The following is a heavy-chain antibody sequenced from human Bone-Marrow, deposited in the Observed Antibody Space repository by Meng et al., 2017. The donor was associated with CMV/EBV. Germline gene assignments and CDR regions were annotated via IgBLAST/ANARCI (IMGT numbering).Heavy chain of an antibody. V-gene: IGHV4-4*01. J-gene: IGHJ4*02. D-gene: IGHD4-23*01. CDR2: IYYRGST. Sequence: GCSINIPTGWTWVRQSPGKGLGWIGEIYYRGSTNYNPSLESRVTISLDESKNQFSLRLSSVTAADTAIYFCARRVPRGDYGGNSGDYWGQGFLVTVSS. CDR1: GCSINIPTG. CDR3: ARRVPRGDYGGNSGDY.